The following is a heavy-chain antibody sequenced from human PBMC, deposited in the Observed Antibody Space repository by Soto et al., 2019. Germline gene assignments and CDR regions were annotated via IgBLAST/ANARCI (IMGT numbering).Heavy chain of an antibody. Sequence: VESLKISCKGSGYSFTSYWINWVRQMPGKGLEWMGIIYPGDSDTRYSPSFQGQVTISADKSIDTAYLQWRSLKASDTAVYYCARHHGSPGSYFGLDVWGQGTTVTVSS. CDR2: IYPGDSDT. J-gene: IGHJ6*02. CDR1: GYSFTSYW. CDR3: ARHHGSPGSYFGLDV. V-gene: IGHV5-51*01. D-gene: IGHD6-13*01.